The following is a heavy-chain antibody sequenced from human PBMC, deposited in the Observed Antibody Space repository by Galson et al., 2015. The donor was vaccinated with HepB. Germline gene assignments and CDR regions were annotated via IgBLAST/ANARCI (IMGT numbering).Heavy chain of an antibody. CDR1: GFTVSSNY. CDR2: IYSGGST. J-gene: IGHJ6*02. V-gene: IGHV3-53*01. D-gene: IGHD3-10*01. Sequence: PRLSCAASGFTVSSNYMSWVRQAPGKGLEWVSVIYSGGSTYYADSVKGRFTISRDNSKNTLYPQMNSLRAEDTAVYYCASYGSGSYFVSYYYGMDVWGQGTTVTVSS. CDR3: ASYGSGSYFVSYYYGMDV.